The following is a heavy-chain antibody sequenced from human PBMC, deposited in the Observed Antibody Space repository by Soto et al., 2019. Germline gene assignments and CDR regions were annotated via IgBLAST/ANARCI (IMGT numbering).Heavy chain of an antibody. Sequence: ASVKVSCKASGYTFTSYDINWVRQATGQGLEWMGWMNPNSGNTGYAQKFQGRVTMTRNTSISTAYMELSSLRSEDTAVYYCARGHGKPHYYGSGSYYGAHFDYWGQGTLVTVSS. CDR1: GYTFTSYD. CDR2: MNPNSGNT. CDR3: ARGHGKPHYYGSGSYYGAHFDY. D-gene: IGHD3-10*01. V-gene: IGHV1-8*01. J-gene: IGHJ4*02.